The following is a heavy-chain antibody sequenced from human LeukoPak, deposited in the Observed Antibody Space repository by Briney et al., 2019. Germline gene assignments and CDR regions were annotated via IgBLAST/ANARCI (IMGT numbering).Heavy chain of an antibody. CDR1: GFTFSSYG. CDR2: ISYDGSNK. Sequence: TGGSLRLSCAASGFTFSSYGMHWVRQAPGKGLEWVAVISYDGSNKYYADSVKGRFTISRDNSKNTLYLQMSSLRAEDTALYYCVKVGDSGYGEYYQHWGQGTLVTVSS. V-gene: IGHV3-30*18. CDR3: VKVGDSGYGEYYQH. D-gene: IGHD5-12*01. J-gene: IGHJ1*01.